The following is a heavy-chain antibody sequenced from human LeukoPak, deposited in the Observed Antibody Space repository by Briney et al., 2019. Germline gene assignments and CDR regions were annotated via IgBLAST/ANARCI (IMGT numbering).Heavy chain of an antibody. CDR1: GGSFSGYY. CDR2: INDSGST. V-gene: IGHV4-34*01. CDR3: ARRTYSSTWYFDY. J-gene: IGHJ4*02. D-gene: IGHD6-13*01. Sequence: SETLSLTCTVYGGSFSGYYWSWIRQPPGKGLEWIGEINDSGSTNYNPSLKSRVTISVDTSKNQFSLKLNSVTAADTAVYYCARRTYSSTWYFDYWGQGTLVTVSS.